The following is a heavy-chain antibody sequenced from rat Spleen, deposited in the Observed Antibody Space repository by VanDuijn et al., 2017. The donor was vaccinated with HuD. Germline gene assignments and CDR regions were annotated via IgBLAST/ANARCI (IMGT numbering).Heavy chain of an antibody. CDR2: ITTGGGNT. Sequence: EVQLVESGGGLVQPGRSMKLSCVVSGFTFSNYYMAWVRQAPTKGLEWVASITTGGGNTYYRDSVKGRFTISRDNAKSTLYLQMVSLRSEDTATYYCASPGGGYFDFWGPGTMVTVSS. CDR3: ASPGGGYFDF. J-gene: IGHJ1*01. D-gene: IGHD1-11*01. V-gene: IGHV5-25*01. CDR1: GFTFSNYY.